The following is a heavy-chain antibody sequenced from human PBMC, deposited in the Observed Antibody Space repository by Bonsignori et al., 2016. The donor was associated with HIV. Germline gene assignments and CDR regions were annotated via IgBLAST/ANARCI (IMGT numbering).Heavy chain of an antibody. CDR1: GDSVSSNSAA. Sequence: SETLSLTCAISGDSVSSNSAAWNWIRQSPSRGLEWLGRTYYRSKWYNDYAVSVKSRITINPDTSKNQFSLQLNSVTPEDTAVYYCARGALGYDILTGYSNPSLYYFDYWGQGTLVTVSS. V-gene: IGHV6-1*01. J-gene: IGHJ4*02. CDR3: ARGALGYDILTGYSNPSLYYFDY. CDR2: TYYRSKWYN. D-gene: IGHD3-9*01.